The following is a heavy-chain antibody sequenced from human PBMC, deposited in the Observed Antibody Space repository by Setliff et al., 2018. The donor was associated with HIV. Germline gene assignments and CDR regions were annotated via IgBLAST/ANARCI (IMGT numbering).Heavy chain of an antibody. J-gene: IGHJ4*02. CDR3: AGENVDIVATTKAIDF. D-gene: IGHD5-12*01. V-gene: IGHV3-21*01. CDR1: GFTFSSYS. CDR2: ISSSSSYI. Sequence: GGSLRLSCAASGFTFSSYSMNWVRQAPGKGLEWVSSISSSSSYIYYADSVKGRFSISRDNAKNSLYLQMNSLRAEDTAVYYCAGENVDIVATTKAIDFWGQGTLVTVSS.